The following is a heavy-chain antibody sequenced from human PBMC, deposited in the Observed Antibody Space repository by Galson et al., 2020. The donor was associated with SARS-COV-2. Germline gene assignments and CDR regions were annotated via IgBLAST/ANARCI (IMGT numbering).Heavy chain of an antibody. CDR3: ARGAVTMVRGVITVNYYYYMDV. Sequence: GGSLRLSCAASGFTFSSYDMHWVRQATGKGLEWVSAIGTAGDTYYPGSVKGRFTISRENAKNSLYLQMNSLRAGDTAVYYCARGAVTMVRGVITVNYYYYMDVWGKGTTVTVSS. CDR1: GFTFSSYD. J-gene: IGHJ6*03. CDR2: IGTAGDT. V-gene: IGHV3-13*01. D-gene: IGHD3-10*01.